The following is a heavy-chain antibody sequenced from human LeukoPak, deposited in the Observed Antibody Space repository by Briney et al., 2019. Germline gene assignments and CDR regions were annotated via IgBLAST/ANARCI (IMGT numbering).Heavy chain of an antibody. D-gene: IGHD3-10*01. CDR3: ARVRGQLGELSYYFDY. CDR1: GGTFSSYA. Sequence: SVKVSCKASGGTFSSYAISWVRQAPGQGLEWMGGIIPIFGTANYAQKFQGRVTITADESTSTAYMELSSLRSEDTAVYYCARVRGQLGELSYYFDYWGQGILVTVSS. CDR2: IIPIFGTA. V-gene: IGHV1-69*01. J-gene: IGHJ4*02.